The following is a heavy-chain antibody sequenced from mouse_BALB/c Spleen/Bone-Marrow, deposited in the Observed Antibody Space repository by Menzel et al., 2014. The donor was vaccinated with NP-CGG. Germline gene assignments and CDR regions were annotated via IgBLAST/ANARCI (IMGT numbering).Heavy chain of an antibody. CDR2: INPGSGGT. D-gene: IGHD4-1*01. V-gene: IGHV1-54*01. CDR1: GYAFTNYL. CDR3: ARRELGEFDY. Sequence: VKLQESGAELVRPGTSVKVSCKASGYAFTNYLIEWVKQRPGQGLEWIGGINPGSGGTNYNEKFKGKATLTADKFSSTAYMQLSSLTSDDSAVYFCARRELGEFDYWGQGPTLTVSS. J-gene: IGHJ2*01.